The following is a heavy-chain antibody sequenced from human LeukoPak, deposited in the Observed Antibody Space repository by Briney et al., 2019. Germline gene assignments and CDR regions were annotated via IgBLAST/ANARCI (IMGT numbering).Heavy chain of an antibody. Sequence: GGSLRLSCAASGFTFSSYWMHWVRQAPGKGLVWVSRINSDGSSTKYADSVKGRFTISRDNAKNTLYLQMNSLRAEDTAVYYCARGFKRGYSYGDWGYWGQGTLVTVSS. CDR2: INSDGSST. CDR1: GFTFSSYW. D-gene: IGHD5-18*01. CDR3: ARGFKRGYSYGDWGY. J-gene: IGHJ4*02. V-gene: IGHV3-74*03.